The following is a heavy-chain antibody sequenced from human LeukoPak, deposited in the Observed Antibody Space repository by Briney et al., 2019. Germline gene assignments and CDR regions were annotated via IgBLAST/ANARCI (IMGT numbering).Heavy chain of an antibody. D-gene: IGHD1/OR15-1a*01. J-gene: IGHJ4*02. V-gene: IGHV4-34*01. Sequence: SETLSLTCAVYGGSFSGYYWSWIRQPPGKGLEWIGEINHSGSTNYNPSLKSRVTISVDTSKNQFSLKLSSVTAADTAVYYCARRGTLAWRYWGQGTLVTVSS. CDR1: GGSFSGYY. CDR3: ARRGTLAWRY. CDR2: INHSGST.